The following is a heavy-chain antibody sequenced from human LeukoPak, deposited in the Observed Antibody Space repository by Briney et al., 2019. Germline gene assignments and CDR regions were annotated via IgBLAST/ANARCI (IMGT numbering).Heavy chain of an antibody. J-gene: IGHJ4*02. CDR2: MNPNSGNT. V-gene: IGHV1-8*01. CDR1: GYTLTSSD. Sequence: ASVKVSCKASGYTLTSSDINWVRQAPGQGLEWMGWMNPNSGNTGYAQKFQGRVTMTRNTSISTAYMELSSLRSEDAAVYYCARVDASSFGSGKICRHWGQRTLVTVSS. CDR3: ARVDASSFGSGKICRH. D-gene: IGHD3-10*01.